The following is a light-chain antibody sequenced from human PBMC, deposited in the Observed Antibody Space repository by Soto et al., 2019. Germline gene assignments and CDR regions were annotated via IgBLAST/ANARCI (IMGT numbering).Light chain of an antibody. CDR1: QTVGSY. CDR2: DTS. J-gene: IGKJ1*01. V-gene: IGKV3-11*01. CDR3: QQRSDWPPT. Sequence: EIVLTQSPGTLSLSPGERATLSCRASQTVGSYLAWFRQTPGQAPRLLIYDTSIRATGIPARFSGSGSGTDFTLTISSPEAEDFAVYYCQQRSDWPPTFGQGTKVDIK.